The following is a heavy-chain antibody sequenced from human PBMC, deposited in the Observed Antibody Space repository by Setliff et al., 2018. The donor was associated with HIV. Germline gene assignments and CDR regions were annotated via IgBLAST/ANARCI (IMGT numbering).Heavy chain of an antibody. CDR1: GGSFSGYY. CDR3: TKDHLSGWASDC. D-gene: IGHD6-19*01. Sequence: LSLTCAVYGGSFSGYYWSWIRQPPGKGLVWVSGINRDGSREYYADSVKGRFTISRDNAKNSVYLQMNSLRVEDTAMYYCTKDHLSGWASDCWGQGTLVTVSS. V-gene: IGHV3-11*04. J-gene: IGHJ4*02. CDR2: INRDGSRE.